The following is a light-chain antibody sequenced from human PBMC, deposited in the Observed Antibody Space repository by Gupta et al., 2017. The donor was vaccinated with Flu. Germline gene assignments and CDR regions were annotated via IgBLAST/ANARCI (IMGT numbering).Light chain of an antibody. J-gene: IGLJ2*01. V-gene: IGLV3-1*01. CDR2: EDR. Sequence: PGQTASVTCSGDKLGDKYASWYQQKPGQSPVLVIYEDRKRPSGIPDRFSGSNSGNTATLTISGTQAMDEADYYCQAWDSNTLVEFGGGTKLTVL. CDR1: KLGDKY. CDR3: QAWDSNTLVE.